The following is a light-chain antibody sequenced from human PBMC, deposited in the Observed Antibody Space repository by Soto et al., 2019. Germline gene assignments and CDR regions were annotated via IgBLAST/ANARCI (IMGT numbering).Light chain of an antibody. CDR1: QSISSY. CDR3: QQANSFLGLT. J-gene: IGKJ4*01. CDR2: AAS. Sequence: DIQMTQSPSSLSASVGDRFTITCRASQSISSYLNWYQQKPGKAPKLLIYAASSLQSGVPSRFSGSGSGTDFTLTISSLQPEDFATYYCQQANSFLGLTFGGGTKVDIK. V-gene: IGKV1-39*01.